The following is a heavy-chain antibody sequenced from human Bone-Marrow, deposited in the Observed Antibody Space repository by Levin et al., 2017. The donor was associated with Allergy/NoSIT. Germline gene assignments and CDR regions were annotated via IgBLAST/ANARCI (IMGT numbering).Heavy chain of an antibody. CDR3: AHLPTAMVTMRAFDI. D-gene: IGHD5-18*01. J-gene: IGHJ3*02. Sequence: SGPTLVKPTQTLTLTCTFSGFSLSTSGVGVGWIRQPPGKALEWLALIYWDDDKRYSPSLKSRLTITKDTSKNQVVLTMTNMDPVDTATYYCAHLPTAMVTMRAFDIWGQGTMVTVSS. CDR2: IYWDDDK. V-gene: IGHV2-5*02. CDR1: GFSLSTSGVG.